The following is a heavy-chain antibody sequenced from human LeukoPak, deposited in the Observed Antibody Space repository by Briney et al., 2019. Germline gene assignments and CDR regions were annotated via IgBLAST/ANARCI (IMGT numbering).Heavy chain of an antibody. CDR1: GGSISSGGYH. CDR2: IYYSGST. J-gene: IGHJ4*02. CDR3: ARGDYGDDSPFDY. D-gene: IGHD4-17*01. Sequence: SQTLSLTCTVSGGSISSGGYHWSWIRQHPGKGLEWIGYIYYSGSTYYNPSLKSRVTISVDTSKNQFSLKLSSVTAADTAVYYCARGDYGDDSPFDYWGQGTLVTVSS. V-gene: IGHV4-31*03.